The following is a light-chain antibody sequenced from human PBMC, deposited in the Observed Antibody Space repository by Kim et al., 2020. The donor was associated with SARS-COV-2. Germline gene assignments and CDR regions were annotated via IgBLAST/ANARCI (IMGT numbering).Light chain of an antibody. J-gene: IGKJ2*01. CDR1: QGISIY. Sequence: SSSAGHRVTLPCLATQGISIYLAWYPPKPGQAPKLLIYAASTFQSAVPSSFSGSGSGTAFTLTISSLQPEDFATYYCQQLNSYMYTFGQGSKLEI. V-gene: IGKV1-9*01. CDR2: AAS. CDR3: QQLNSYMYT.